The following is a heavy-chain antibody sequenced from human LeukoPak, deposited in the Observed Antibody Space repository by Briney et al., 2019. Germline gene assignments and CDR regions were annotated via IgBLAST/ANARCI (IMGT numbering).Heavy chain of an antibody. D-gene: IGHD5-24*01. Sequence: PGGSLRLSCAASGFTFSSYSMNWARQAPGKGLEWVSSISSSSSYVYYADSVKGRFTISRDNAKNSLYLQMNSLRAEDTAVYYCARDDGYNLYYYYYYGMDVWGQGTTVTVSS. J-gene: IGHJ6*02. CDR1: GFTFSSYS. V-gene: IGHV3-21*01. CDR2: ISSSSSYV. CDR3: ARDDGYNLYYYYYYGMDV.